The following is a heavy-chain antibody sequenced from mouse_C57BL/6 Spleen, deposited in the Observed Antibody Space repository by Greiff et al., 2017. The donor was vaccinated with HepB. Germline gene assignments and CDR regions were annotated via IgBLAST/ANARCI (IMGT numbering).Heavy chain of an antibody. J-gene: IGHJ4*01. V-gene: IGHV1-9*01. Sequence: QVQLQQSGAELMKPGASVKLSCKATGYTFTGYWIEWVKQRPGHGLEWIGEILPGSGSTNYNEKFKGKATFTADTSSNTAYIQLSSLTTEDSAIYYCASVRYRTVVEGENAMDYWGQGTSVTVS. CDR2: ILPGSGST. CDR1: GYTFTGYW. CDR3: ASVRYRTVVEGENAMDY. D-gene: IGHD1-1*01.